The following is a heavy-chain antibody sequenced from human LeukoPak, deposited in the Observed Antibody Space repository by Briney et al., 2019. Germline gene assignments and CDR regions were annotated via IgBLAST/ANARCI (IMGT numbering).Heavy chain of an antibody. J-gene: IGHJ4*02. Sequence: ASVKVSCKASGYTFTGYYMHWVRQAPGQGLEWMGWINPNSGGTKYAQKFQGRVTMTRDTSISTAYMELSRLRSDDTAVYYCARDSDPTYYFGSGSYHSYWGQGTLVTVSS. CDR1: GYTFTGYY. CDR2: INPNSGGT. V-gene: IGHV1-2*02. D-gene: IGHD3-10*01. CDR3: ARDSDPTYYFGSGSYHSY.